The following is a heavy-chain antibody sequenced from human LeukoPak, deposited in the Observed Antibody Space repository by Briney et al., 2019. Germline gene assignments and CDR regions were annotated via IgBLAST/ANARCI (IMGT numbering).Heavy chain of an antibody. CDR1: GFTFSSYG. CDR2: ITPNGGST. Sequence: GGSLRLSCAASGFTFSSYGINWVRQAPGKGLEWVSGITPNGGSTYYADSVKGRFTISRDNSKNTVYLQMNSLRAEDTAVYYCARRAGAYSHPYDYWGQGTLVTVSS. CDR3: ARRAGAYSHPYDY. J-gene: IGHJ4*02. D-gene: IGHD4/OR15-4a*01. V-gene: IGHV3-23*01.